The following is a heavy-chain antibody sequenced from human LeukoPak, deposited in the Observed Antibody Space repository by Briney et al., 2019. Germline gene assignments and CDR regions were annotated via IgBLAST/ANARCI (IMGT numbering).Heavy chain of an antibody. D-gene: IGHD3-16*01. J-gene: IGHJ4*02. V-gene: IGHV3-21*01. CDR3: APGGRGDY. CDR2: ISSSSSYI. CDR1: GFTFSSYS. Sequence: GGCLRLSCAAYGFTFSSYSMNWVRQAPGKGLEWVSSISSSSSYIYYADSVKGRFTISRDNAKNSLYLQMNSLRADDTAVYYCAPGGRGDYWGQGTLVTVSS.